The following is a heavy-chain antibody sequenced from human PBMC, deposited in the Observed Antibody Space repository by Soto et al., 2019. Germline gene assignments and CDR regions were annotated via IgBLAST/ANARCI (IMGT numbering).Heavy chain of an antibody. V-gene: IGHV3-21*01. CDR3: ARVACSSTSCYDRGYMDV. CDR1: GFTFSSYS. D-gene: IGHD2-2*01. J-gene: IGHJ6*03. CDR2: ISSSSSYI. Sequence: GGSLRLSCAASGFTFSSYSMNWVRQAPGKGLEWVSSISSSSSYIYYADSVKGRFTISRDNAKNSLYLQMNSLRAEDTAVYYCARVACSSTSCYDRGYMDVWGKGTTVTVSS.